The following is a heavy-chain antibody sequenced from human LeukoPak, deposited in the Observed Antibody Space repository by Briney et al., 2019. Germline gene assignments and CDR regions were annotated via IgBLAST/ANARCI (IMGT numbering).Heavy chain of an antibody. CDR2: IYYSGST. J-gene: IGHJ4*02. V-gene: IGHV4-59*01. D-gene: IGHD2-15*01. CDR3: ARDVAATDY. Sequence: PSETLSLTCTVSGGSISSYYWSWIRQPPGKGLEWIGYIYYSGSTNYNPSLKSRVTISVDTSKNQFSLKLSSVTAADPAVYYCARDVAATDYWGQGTLVTVSS. CDR1: GGSISSYY.